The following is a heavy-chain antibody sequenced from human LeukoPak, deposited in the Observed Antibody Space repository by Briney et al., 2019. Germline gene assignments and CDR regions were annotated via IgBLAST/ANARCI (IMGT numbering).Heavy chain of an antibody. J-gene: IGHJ4*02. CDR1: GYTFTGYY. CDR2: FDPEDGET. Sequence: GASVKVSCKASGYTFTGYYMHWVRQAPGQGLEWMGGFDPEDGETIYAQKFQGRVTMTEDTSTDTAYMELSSLRSEDTAVYYCATEREKRATSNKTFDYWGQGTLVTVSS. CDR3: ATEREKRATSNKTFDY. V-gene: IGHV1-24*01. D-gene: IGHD1-26*01.